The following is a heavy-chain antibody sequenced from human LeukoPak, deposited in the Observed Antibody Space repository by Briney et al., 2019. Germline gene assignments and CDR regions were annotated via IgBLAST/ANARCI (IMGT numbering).Heavy chain of an antibody. CDR3: ARDPGLMRAAACGDY. Sequence: GGSLRPSCAASGFIFRSYGMIWVRQAPGKGLEWISYISSSSNPIYYADSVKGRFTISRDNAKNSLYLQLSSLRAEDTAVYYCARDPGLMRAAACGDYWGQGTLVIVSS. CDR2: ISSSSNPI. V-gene: IGHV3-48*01. J-gene: IGHJ4*02. D-gene: IGHD6-13*01. CDR1: GFIFRSYG.